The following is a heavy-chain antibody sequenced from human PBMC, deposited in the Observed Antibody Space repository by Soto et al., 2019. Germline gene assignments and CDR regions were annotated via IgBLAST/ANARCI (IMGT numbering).Heavy chain of an antibody. Sequence: KPSETLSLTCAISGDSLSSPNWWAWVRQPPGKGPEWIGQIHNKGNTNFNPSLQSRITMSVDKSKNQFSLKLTSMTAADTAVYYCVRDSVTKRFDSWGQGTLVTVSS. CDR1: GDSLSSPNW. CDR3: VRDSVTKRFDS. CDR2: IHNKGNT. D-gene: IGHD4-17*01. V-gene: IGHV4-4*02. J-gene: IGHJ4*02.